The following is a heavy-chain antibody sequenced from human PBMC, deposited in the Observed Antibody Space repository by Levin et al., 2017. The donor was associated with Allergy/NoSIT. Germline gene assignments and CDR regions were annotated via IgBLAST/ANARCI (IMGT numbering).Heavy chain of an antibody. CDR1: GFTFSSYS. J-gene: IGHJ4*02. V-gene: IGHV3-21*01. D-gene: IGHD2-2*01. Sequence: GGSLRLSCAASGFTFSSYSMNWVRQAPGKGLEWVSSISSSSSYIYYADSVKGRFTISRDNAKNSLYLQMNSLRAEDTAVYYCARVGWDIVVVPAAMYDYWGQGTLVTVSS. CDR3: ARVGWDIVVVPAAMYDY. CDR2: ISSSSSYI.